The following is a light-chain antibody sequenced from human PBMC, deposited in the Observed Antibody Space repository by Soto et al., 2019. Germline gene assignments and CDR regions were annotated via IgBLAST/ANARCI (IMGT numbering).Light chain of an antibody. CDR1: QSISSW. J-gene: IGKJ4*01. CDR2: KAS. CDR3: QPYNNWPLT. Sequence: IQMAKSPSTLSASVGDRVAITCRASQSISSWLAWYQQKPGKAPKLLIYKASSLESGVPTRFSGSRSGAEFTLTINSLQSEDFAVYYCQPYNNWPLTFGGGTKVDIK. V-gene: IGKV1-5*03.